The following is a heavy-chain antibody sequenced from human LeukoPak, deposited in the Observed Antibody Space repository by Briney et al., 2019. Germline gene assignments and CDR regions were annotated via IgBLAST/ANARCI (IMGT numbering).Heavy chain of an antibody. CDR2: ISAYNGNT. D-gene: IGHD1-26*01. Sequence: ASVKVSCKASGYTFTSYGISWVRQAPGQGHEWMGWISAYNGNTNYAQKLQGRVTMTTDTSTSTAYMELSSLRSEDTAVYYCATVGATSGFDYWGQGTLVTVSS. CDR1: GYTFTSYG. V-gene: IGHV1-18*01. CDR3: ATVGATSGFDY. J-gene: IGHJ4*02.